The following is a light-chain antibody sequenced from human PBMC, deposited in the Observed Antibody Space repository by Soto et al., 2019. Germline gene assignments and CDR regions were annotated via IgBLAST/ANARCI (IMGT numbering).Light chain of an antibody. J-gene: IGLJ1*01. V-gene: IGLV2-8*01. CDR3: SSYAGSNNRGV. Sequence: QSALTQPPSASGSPGQSVTISCTGTSSDVGGYNYVSWYQHHPGKAPKLMIYEVSKRPSGVPDRFSGSKSGNTASLTVSGLQAEDEADYYCSSYAGSNNRGVFGSGTKVIVL. CDR1: SSDVGGYNY. CDR2: EVS.